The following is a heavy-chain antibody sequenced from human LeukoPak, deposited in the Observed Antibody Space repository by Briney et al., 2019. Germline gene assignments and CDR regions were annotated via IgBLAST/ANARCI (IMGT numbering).Heavy chain of an antibody. Sequence: PGGSLRLSCEPSGFTFSSSGMHWVRQAPGKGLEWVAIISYDGNNKFYAEFVKGRFTISRDNSKNTLYLQMNSLRAEDTAVYYCAIDTSQDSWGQGTLVTVSS. CDR1: GFTFSSSG. V-gene: IGHV3-30*19. J-gene: IGHJ4*02. CDR2: ISYDGNNK. CDR3: AIDTSQDS.